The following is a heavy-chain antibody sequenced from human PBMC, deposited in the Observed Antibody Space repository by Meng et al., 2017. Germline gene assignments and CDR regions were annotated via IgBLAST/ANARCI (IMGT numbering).Heavy chain of an antibody. V-gene: IGHV3-21*01. J-gene: IGHJ4*02. Sequence: GGSLRLSCAASGFTFGSYSIHWVRQAPGKGLEWVSSISGGGSYIYYADSVRGRFTISRDNARNSLYLRMNSLRVEDTAVYYCAKNAALDYWGQGTLVTVSS. CDR2: ISGGGSYI. CDR1: GFTFGSYS. D-gene: IGHD6-25*01. CDR3: AKNAALDY.